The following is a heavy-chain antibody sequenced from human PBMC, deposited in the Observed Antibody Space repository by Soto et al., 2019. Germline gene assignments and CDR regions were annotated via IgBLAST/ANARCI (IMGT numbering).Heavy chain of an antibody. D-gene: IGHD6-19*01. CDR1: GFTFSSYW. CDR3: AREVGQWLVRNLDY. Sequence: PGGSLRLTCAASGFTFSSYWMSWGRQAPGKGLEWVANIKQDGSEKYYVDSVKGRFTISRDNAKNSLYLQMNSLRAEDTAVYYCAREVGQWLVRNLDYWGQGTLVTVSS. V-gene: IGHV3-7*03. J-gene: IGHJ4*02. CDR2: IKQDGSEK.